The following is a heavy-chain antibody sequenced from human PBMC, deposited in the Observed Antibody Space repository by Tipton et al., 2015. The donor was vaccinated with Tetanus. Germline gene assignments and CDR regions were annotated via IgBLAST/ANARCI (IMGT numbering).Heavy chain of an antibody. J-gene: IGHJ4*02. D-gene: IGHD1-1*01. CDR3: ARGVSRDWNGHYFDY. CDR1: GGSISSSSYY. CDR2: IYYSGGT. V-gene: IGHV4-61*05. Sequence: GLVKPSETLSLTCTVSGGSISSSSYYWGWIRQPPGKGLEWIGYIYYSGGTNYNPSLKSRVTISVDTSKNQFSLSLSSVIAADTAVYYCARGVSRDWNGHYFDYWGQGALVTVSS.